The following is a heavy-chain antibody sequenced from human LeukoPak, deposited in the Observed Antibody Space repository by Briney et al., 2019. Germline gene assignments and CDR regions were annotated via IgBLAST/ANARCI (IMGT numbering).Heavy chain of an antibody. J-gene: IGHJ4*02. CDR2: ISGSGGYT. CDR3: AKEAGERRQQQAADY. V-gene: IGHV3-23*01. Sequence: GGSLRLSCAASGFSFSTYAMSWVRQAPGKGLEWVSRISGSGGYTFYADSVKGRFTISRDNSKNTLYLQMNSLRAEDTAVYYCAKEAGERRQQQAADYWGQGSLVTVSS. CDR1: GFSFSTYA. D-gene: IGHD6-13*01.